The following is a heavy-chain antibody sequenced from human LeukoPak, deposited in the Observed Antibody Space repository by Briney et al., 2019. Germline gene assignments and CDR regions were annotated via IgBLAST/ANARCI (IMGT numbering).Heavy chain of an antibody. CDR2: IIPIFGTA. V-gene: IGHV1-69*13. CDR3: ARGRYIHPDSWDY. J-gene: IGHJ4*02. CDR1: GGTFISYA. D-gene: IGHD5-24*01. Sequence: SVKVSCKASGGTFISYAISWVRQAPGQGLEWMGGIIPIFGTANYVQKVQGRVTITADESTSTAYMELSSLRSEDTAVYYCARGRYIHPDSWDYWGQGTLVTVSS.